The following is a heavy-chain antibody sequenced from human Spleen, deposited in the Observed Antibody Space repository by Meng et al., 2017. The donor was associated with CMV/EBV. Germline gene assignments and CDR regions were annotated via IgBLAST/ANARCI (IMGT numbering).Heavy chain of an antibody. Sequence: GESLKISCAASGFTFSSYGMHWVRQAPGKGLEWVAFIRYDGSNKYYADSVKGRFTISRDNSKNTLYLQMNSLRAEDTAVYYCVLNYCNNTCVDFWGQGTLVTVSS. CDR3: VLNYCNNTCVDF. CDR1: GFTFSSYG. D-gene: IGHD2/OR15-2a*01. J-gene: IGHJ4*02. CDR2: IRYDGSNK. V-gene: IGHV3-30*02.